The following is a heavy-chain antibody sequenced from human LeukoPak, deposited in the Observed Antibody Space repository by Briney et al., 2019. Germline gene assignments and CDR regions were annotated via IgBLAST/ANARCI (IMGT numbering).Heavy chain of an antibody. CDR2: IKSKFNGDTT. V-gene: IGHV3-15*01. CDR1: RCIFSNAW. J-gene: IGHJ4*02. D-gene: IGHD4/OR15-4a*01. CDR3: AIDEPNYGPYDVDY. Sequence: GGSLSLSCAASRCIFSNAWLNWVGQPPGKGLELGGLIKSKFNGDTTDYAAPVKGRFTISRDDSNKMVYLQMNSLKIEDTAVYYCAIDEPNYGPYDVDYWGQGALVTVSS.